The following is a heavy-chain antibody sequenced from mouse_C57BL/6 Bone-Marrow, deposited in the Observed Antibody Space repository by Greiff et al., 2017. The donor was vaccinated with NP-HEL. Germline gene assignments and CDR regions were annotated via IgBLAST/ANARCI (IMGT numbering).Heavy chain of an antibody. Sequence: DVKLVESGGGLVQPGGSLKLSCAASGFTFSDYYMYWVRQTPEKRLEWVAYISNGGGSTYYLDTVKGRFTISRDNAKNTLYLQMSRLKSEDTAMYYCARQGYYGSSYPRWGQGTLVTVSA. J-gene: IGHJ3*01. CDR1: GFTFSDYY. CDR3: ARQGYYGSSYPR. V-gene: IGHV5-12*01. CDR2: ISNGGGST. D-gene: IGHD1-1*01.